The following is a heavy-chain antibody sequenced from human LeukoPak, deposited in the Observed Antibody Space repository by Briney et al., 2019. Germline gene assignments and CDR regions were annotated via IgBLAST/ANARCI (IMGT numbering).Heavy chain of an antibody. Sequence: TSETLSLTCTVSGGSISSYYWSWIRQPAGKGLEWIGRIYTSGSTNYNPSLKSRVTMSVDTSKNQFSLKLSSVTAADTAVYYCAREGYKAAAGSFDYWGQGTLVTVSS. CDR3: AREGYKAAAGSFDY. CDR1: GGSISSYY. J-gene: IGHJ4*02. V-gene: IGHV4-4*07. CDR2: IYTSGST. D-gene: IGHD6-13*01.